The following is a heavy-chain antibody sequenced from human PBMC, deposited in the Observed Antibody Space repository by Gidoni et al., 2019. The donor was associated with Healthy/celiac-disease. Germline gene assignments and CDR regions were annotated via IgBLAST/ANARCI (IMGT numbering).Heavy chain of an antibody. CDR2: IYYSGST. D-gene: IGHD5-18*01. V-gene: IGHV4-39*01. J-gene: IGHJ6*02. Sequence: QLQLQESGPGLVTHSETLTPTCTVPGGSLGSSSYCLGWIRQPPGKGLEWLGSIYYSGSTYYTPSLKCRVTISVDTSKNQFSLKLSSVTAADTAVYYCARQGIQLFHYYGMDVWGQGTTVTVSS. CDR3: ARQGIQLFHYYGMDV. CDR1: GGSLGSSSYC.